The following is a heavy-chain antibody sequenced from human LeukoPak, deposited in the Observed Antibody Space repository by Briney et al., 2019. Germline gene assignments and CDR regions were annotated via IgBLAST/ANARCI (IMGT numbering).Heavy chain of an antibody. CDR2: INVDGSNP. V-gene: IGHV3-74*03. Sequence: GGSLRLSCAVSGFTLNKYWMQWVRQAPGKGLVWVSRINVDGSNPTYADSVKGRFTISRDNSKNTLYLQMNSLRVEDTAIYYCARGGAGTFYLVFHYWGQGALVTVSS. CDR3: ARGGAGTFYLVFHY. J-gene: IGHJ4*02. D-gene: IGHD3-10*01. CDR1: GFTLNKYW.